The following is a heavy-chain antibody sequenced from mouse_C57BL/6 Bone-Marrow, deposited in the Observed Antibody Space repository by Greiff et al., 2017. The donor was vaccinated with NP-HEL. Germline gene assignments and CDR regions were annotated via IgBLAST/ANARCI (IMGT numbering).Heavy chain of an antibody. V-gene: IGHV1-7*01. Sequence: QVQLQQSGAELAKPGASVKLSCKASGYTFTSYWMHWVKQRPGQGLEWIGYINPSSGYTKYNQTFKDKATLTADKSSSTAYMQLSSLTYEDSAVYYCGRGGDDDYGSEDYWGQGTTLTVSS. CDR2: INPSSGYT. CDR3: GRGGDDDYGSEDY. J-gene: IGHJ2*01. CDR1: GYTFTSYW. D-gene: IGHD1-1*01.